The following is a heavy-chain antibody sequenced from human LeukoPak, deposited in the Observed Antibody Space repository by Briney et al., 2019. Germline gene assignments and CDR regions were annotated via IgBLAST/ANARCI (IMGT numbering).Heavy chain of an antibody. Sequence: GGSLRLSCAASGFTFSSYAMHWVRQAPGKGLEWVAVISYDGSNKYYADSVKGRFTISRDNAKNSLYLQMNSLRAEDTAVYYCARHPNYYYDSSGYYFDYWGQGTLVTVSS. CDR1: GFTFSSYA. CDR2: ISYDGSNK. CDR3: ARHPNYYYDSSGYYFDY. J-gene: IGHJ4*02. V-gene: IGHV3-30-3*01. D-gene: IGHD3-22*01.